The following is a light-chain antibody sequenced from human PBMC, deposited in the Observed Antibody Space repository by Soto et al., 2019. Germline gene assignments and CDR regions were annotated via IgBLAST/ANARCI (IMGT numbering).Light chain of an antibody. J-gene: IGKJ4*01. V-gene: IGKV1-5*01. CDR1: QSSSSW. Sequence: DIQMSQSPCTLSASVVHIVFITFWASQSSSSWVAWYQQKPGKAPKLLIYAASSLQSGVPSRFSGSGSGTEFTLTISSLQPDDFATYYCQQYNSYLTFGGGTKVDNK. CDR3: QQYNSYLT. CDR2: AAS.